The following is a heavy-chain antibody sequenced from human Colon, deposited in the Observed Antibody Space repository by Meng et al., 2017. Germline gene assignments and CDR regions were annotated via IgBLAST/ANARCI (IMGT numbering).Heavy chain of an antibody. D-gene: IGHD3-10*01. CDR3: AKIKKQGILGLGYWYFDL. V-gene: IGHV1-8*03. CDR2: MHPTSGKT. Sequence: QVELVQSGADVKKPGDSVKVSCKASGYTFSRYEINWVRQASGQGLEWMGWMHPTSGKTVYAQKFQGRVTFTRDTSISTAYMELSSLRSEDTAVYYCAKIKKQGILGLGYWYFDLWGRGTLVTVSS. J-gene: IGHJ2*01. CDR1: GYTFSRYE.